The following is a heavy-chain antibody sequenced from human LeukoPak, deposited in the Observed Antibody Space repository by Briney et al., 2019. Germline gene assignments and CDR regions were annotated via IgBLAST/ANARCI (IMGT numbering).Heavy chain of an antibody. CDR3: ARRSSGYHLVRAFDI. V-gene: IGHV4-59*11. CDR2: IYYSGST. Sequence: SETLSLTCSVSVGSISGHYWSWIRQPPGKGLEWIGYIYYSGSTNYNPSLKSRVTISVDTSKNQFSLKLSSVTAADTAVYYCARRSSGYHLVRAFDIWGQGTMVTVSS. CDR1: VGSISGHY. J-gene: IGHJ3*02. D-gene: IGHD3-22*01.